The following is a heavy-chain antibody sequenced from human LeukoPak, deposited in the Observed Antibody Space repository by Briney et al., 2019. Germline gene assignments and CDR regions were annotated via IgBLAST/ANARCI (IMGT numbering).Heavy chain of an antibody. CDR1: GFTFRNYA. V-gene: IGHV3-23*01. Sequence: GGSLRLSCTASGFTFRNYAMSWVRQAPGKGLEWVSAITSGGDGTHYADSVKGRFTISRDNSRNTVFLQMNSLRAEDTAVYYCAKDPTMIVVEFDYWGQGTLVTVSS. CDR3: AKDPTMIVVEFDY. J-gene: IGHJ4*02. D-gene: IGHD3-22*01. CDR2: ITSGGDGT.